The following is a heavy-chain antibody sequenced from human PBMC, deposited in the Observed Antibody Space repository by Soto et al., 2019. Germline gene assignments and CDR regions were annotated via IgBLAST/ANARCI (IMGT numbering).Heavy chain of an antibody. V-gene: IGHV1-18*01. CDR3: ARDQESITDRILQY. CDR2: ISAYNGNT. Sequence: ASVKVSCKASGGTFASFGFSWVRQAPGQGLEWLGWISAYNGNTHYAQKVRDRVTLTTDTSTNTAYMELRSLTSDDTAVYYCARDQESITDRILQYWGQGTRVTAPQ. D-gene: IGHD3-10*01. CDR1: GGTFASFG. J-gene: IGHJ4*02.